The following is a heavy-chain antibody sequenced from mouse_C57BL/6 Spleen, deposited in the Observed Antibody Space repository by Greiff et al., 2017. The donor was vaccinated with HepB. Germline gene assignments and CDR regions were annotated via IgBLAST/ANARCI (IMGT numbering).Heavy chain of an antibody. J-gene: IGHJ3*01. V-gene: IGHV1-39*01. D-gene: IGHD1-1*01. CDR2: INPNYGTT. CDR1: GYSFTDYN. Sequence: LQESGPELVKPGASVKISCKASGYSFTDYNMNWVKQSNGKSLEWIGVINPNYGTTSYNQKFKGKATLTVDQSSSTAYMQLNSLTSEDSAVYYCARALLFITTVVEGGWFAYWGQGTLVTVSA. CDR3: ARALLFITTVVEGGWFAY.